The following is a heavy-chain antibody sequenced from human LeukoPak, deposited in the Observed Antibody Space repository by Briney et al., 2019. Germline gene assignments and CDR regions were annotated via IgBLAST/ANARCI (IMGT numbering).Heavy chain of an antibody. V-gene: IGHV3-49*04. Sequence: PGGSLRLSCTASGFTFGDYSMNWVRQAPGKGLEWVGFIRSKAYGGTTEYAASVKGRFTISRDDSKSIAYLQMNSLKTDDTAVYYCTRGRRATHDYWGQGTLVTVSS. CDR3: TRGRRATHDY. CDR1: GFTFGDYS. J-gene: IGHJ4*02. D-gene: IGHD1-26*01. CDR2: IRSKAYGGTT.